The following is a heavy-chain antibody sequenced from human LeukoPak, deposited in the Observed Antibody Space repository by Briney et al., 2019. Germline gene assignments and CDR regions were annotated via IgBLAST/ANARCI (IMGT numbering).Heavy chain of an antibody. V-gene: IGHV4-59*12. CDR1: GGSISTYY. Sequence: SETLSLTCTVSGGSISTYYWNWIRQPPGKGLEWIGYIYHSGSTNYNPSLKSRVTISVDTSKNQFSLKLSSVTAADTAVYYCARGRWGSFDYWGQGTLVTVSS. CDR2: IYHSGST. D-gene: IGHD3-16*01. J-gene: IGHJ4*02. CDR3: ARGRWGSFDY.